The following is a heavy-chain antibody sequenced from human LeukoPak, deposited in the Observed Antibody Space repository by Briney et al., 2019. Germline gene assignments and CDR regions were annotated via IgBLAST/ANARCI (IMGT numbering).Heavy chain of an antibody. J-gene: IGHJ4*02. V-gene: IGHV3-23*01. D-gene: IGHD2-8*02. Sequence: PGGSLRLSCAASGFTFSTCLMSWVRQAPGKGMEWVSTISGSGGSTYYADSVKGRFTISRDNSKNTLFLQMNSMRAEDTAVYYCAKRPRCTGPGCHHIEYWGQGTLVTVSS. CDR2: ISGSGGST. CDR1: GFTFSTCL. CDR3: AKRPRCTGPGCHHIEY.